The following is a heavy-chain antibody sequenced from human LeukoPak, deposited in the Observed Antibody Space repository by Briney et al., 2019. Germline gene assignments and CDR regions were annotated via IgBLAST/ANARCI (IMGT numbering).Heavy chain of an antibody. D-gene: IGHD2-2*01. CDR3: ARPLPQWDCSSTSCPYYYYGMDV. CDR1: GFTFSSYA. Sequence: GRSPRLSCAASGFTFSSYAMHWVRQAPGKGLEWVAVISYDGSNKYYADSVKGRFTISRDNSKNTLYLQMNSLRAEDTAVYYCARPLPQWDCSSTSCPYYYYGMDVWGQGTTVTVSS. CDR2: ISYDGSNK. J-gene: IGHJ6*02. V-gene: IGHV3-30-3*01.